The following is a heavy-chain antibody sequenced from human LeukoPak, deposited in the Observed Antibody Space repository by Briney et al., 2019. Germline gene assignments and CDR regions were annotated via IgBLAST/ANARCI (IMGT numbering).Heavy chain of an antibody. Sequence: PGGSLRLSCAASGFTFSSYAMSWVRQAPGKGLEWVSTISTSGGSTYYADSVKGRFTISRDNSKNTLYLQMNSLRAEDTAVYYCARGQLEWENYYYGMDVWGQGTTVTVSS. J-gene: IGHJ6*02. CDR3: ARGQLEWENYYYGMDV. D-gene: IGHD1-1*01. CDR1: GFTFSSYA. V-gene: IGHV3-23*01. CDR2: ISTSGGST.